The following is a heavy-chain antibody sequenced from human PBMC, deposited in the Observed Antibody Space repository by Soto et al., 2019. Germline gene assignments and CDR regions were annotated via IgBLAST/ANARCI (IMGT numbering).Heavy chain of an antibody. Sequence: AGGSLRLSCAASGFTFSIYGMHWVRQAPGKGLEWVAVISYDGSNKYYADSVKGRFTISRDNSKNTLYLQMNSLRAEDTAVYYCAGLQHYFDYWGQGTLVTVSS. J-gene: IGHJ4*02. V-gene: IGHV3-30*03. CDR2: ISYDGSNK. CDR1: GFTFSIYG. CDR3: AGLQHYFDY.